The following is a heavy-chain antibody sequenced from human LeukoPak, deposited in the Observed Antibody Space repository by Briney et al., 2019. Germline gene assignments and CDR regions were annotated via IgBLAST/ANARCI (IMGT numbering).Heavy chain of an antibody. J-gene: IGHJ3*01. Sequence: GGSLRLSCSASGFTFSSYAMHWVRQAPGKGLEWVAVIWYDGSDQSYADSVKGRFTISRDNSKNTPFLQMDSLRAEDTAVYYCVREDTAMSPNAFDVWGQGTMVTVSS. V-gene: IGHV3-30*04. CDR2: IWYDGSDQ. D-gene: IGHD5-18*01. CDR1: GFTFSSYA. CDR3: VREDTAMSPNAFDV.